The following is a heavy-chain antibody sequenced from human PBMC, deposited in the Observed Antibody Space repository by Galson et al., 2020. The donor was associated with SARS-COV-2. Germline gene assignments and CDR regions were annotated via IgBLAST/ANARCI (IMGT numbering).Heavy chain of an antibody. D-gene: IGHD3-10*01. J-gene: IGHJ6*02. CDR3: ARDGEVLIKRATADVSDYYYGMDV. CDR1: GFTFSSYS. Sequence: NSGGSLRLSCAASGFTFSSYSMNWVRQAPGKGLEWVSSISSSSSYIYYADSVKGRFTISRDNAKNSLYLQMNSLRAEDTAVYYCARDGEVLIKRATADVSDYYYGMDVWGQGTTVTVSS. CDR2: ISSSSSYI. V-gene: IGHV3-21*01.